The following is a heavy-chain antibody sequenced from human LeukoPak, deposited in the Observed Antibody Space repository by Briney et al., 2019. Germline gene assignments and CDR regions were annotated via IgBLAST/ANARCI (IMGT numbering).Heavy chain of an antibody. V-gene: IGHV7-4-1*02. J-gene: IGHJ4*02. CDR1: GYTFTSYA. D-gene: IGHD1-26*01. CDR3: AGDISSWEPYFDY. Sequence: ASVKVSCKASGYTFTSYAMNWVRQAPGQGLEWMGWINTNTGNPTCAQGFTGRFVFSLDTSVSTAYLQISSLKAEDTAVYYCAGDISSWEPYFDYWGQGTLVTVSS. CDR2: INTNTGNP.